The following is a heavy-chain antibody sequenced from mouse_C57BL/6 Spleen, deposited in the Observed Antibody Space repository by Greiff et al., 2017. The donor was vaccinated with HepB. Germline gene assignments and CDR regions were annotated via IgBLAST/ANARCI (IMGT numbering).Heavy chain of an antibody. Sequence: QVQLKESGPELVKPGASVKISCKASGYAFSSSWMNWVKQRPGKGLEWIGRIYPGDGDTNYNGKFKGKATLTADKSSSTAYMQLSSLTSEDSAVYFCATYYGNFFAYWGQGTLVTVSA. CDR3: ATYYGNFFAY. V-gene: IGHV1-82*01. CDR2: IYPGDGDT. CDR1: GYAFSSSW. D-gene: IGHD2-1*01. J-gene: IGHJ3*01.